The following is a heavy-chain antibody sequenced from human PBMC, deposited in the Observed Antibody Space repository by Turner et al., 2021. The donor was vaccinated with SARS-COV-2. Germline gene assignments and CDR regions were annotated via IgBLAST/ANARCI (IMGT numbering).Heavy chain of an antibody. V-gene: IGHV4-39*01. CDR2: FYYSGST. D-gene: IGHD6-13*01. CDR3: ASRRGGSAAYNP. J-gene: IGHJ5*02. Sequence: QLQLQESGPGLVKPSETLSVTCTVSGGSINTSPYYWGWIRQPPGKGLEWIGNFYYSGSTYYNPSLKSRIIISIDTSKNQFSLQVTSVTAADTAIYYCASRRGGSAAYNPWGQGTLVTVSS. CDR1: GGSINTSPYY.